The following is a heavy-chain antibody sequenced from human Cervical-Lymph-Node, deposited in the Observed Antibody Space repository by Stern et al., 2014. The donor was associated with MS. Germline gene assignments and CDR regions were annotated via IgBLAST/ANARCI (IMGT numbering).Heavy chain of an antibody. CDR3: ARQTTAWASDV. V-gene: IGHV5-51*01. J-gene: IGHJ4*02. D-gene: IGHD1-14*01. Sequence: EVQLVESGAELIRPGESLKISCKGSGFKFSIYWIAWVRQMPGKGLEWMGIIYPGDSETSSSPPFKGQVTMSADKSTTNAYMQWSSLNASDTAMYFCARQTTAWASDVWGQGTLVTVPS. CDR2: IYPGDSET. CDR1: GFKFSIYW.